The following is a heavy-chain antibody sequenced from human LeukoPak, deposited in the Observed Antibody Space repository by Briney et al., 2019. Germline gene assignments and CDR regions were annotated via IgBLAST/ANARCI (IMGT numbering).Heavy chain of an antibody. D-gene: IGHD3-22*01. J-gene: IGHJ5*02. Sequence: SETLSLTCTVSGGSISSYYWSWIRQPPGKGLEWIGHIYYSGSTSYNPSLKSRITISVDPSKNQFSLRLSSVTAADMAVYYCAREASTYYYDSSGYYPNWFDPWGQGTLVTVSS. CDR3: AREASTYYYDSSGYYPNWFDP. CDR1: GGSISSYY. V-gene: IGHV4-59*01. CDR2: IYYSGST.